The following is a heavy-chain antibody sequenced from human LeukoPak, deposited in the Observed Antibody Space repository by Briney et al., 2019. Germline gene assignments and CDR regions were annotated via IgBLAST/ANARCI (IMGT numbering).Heavy chain of an antibody. J-gene: IGHJ5*02. Sequence: GGALRLSCGGSGVTFKRHGMKWGRQGPGEGVGGGSAISGSDGSTYYADSVKGRFTISRDNSKNTLYLQMNSLRAEDTAVYHCAKGKGYSSSSSDHWGQGTLVTVSS. CDR3: AKGKGYSSSSSDH. V-gene: IGHV3-23*01. CDR2: ISGSDGST. CDR1: GVTFKRHG. D-gene: IGHD6-6*01.